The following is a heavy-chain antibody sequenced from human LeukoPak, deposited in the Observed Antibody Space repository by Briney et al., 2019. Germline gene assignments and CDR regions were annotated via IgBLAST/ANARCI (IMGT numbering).Heavy chain of an antibody. V-gene: IGHV1-18*01. CDR3: ARAGIVVVPAAGSRRTIDY. CDR1: GYTFTSYG. CDR2: ISAYNGNT. J-gene: IGHJ4*02. Sequence: ASVKVSCKASGYTFTSYGISWVRQAPGQGLEWMGWISAYNGNTNYAQKLQGRVTMTTDTSTSTAYMELRSLRSDDTAVYYRARAGIVVVPAAGSRRTIDYWGQGTLVTVSS. D-gene: IGHD2-2*01.